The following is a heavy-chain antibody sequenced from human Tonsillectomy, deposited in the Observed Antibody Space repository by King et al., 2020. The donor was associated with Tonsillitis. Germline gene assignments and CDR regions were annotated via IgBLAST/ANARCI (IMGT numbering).Heavy chain of an antibody. CDR2: IKQDGSEK. J-gene: IGHJ4*02. D-gene: IGHD1-1*01. V-gene: IGHV3-7*01. CDR1: GFTFSSYW. CDR3: ARKLERLIPFDY. Sequence: VQLVESGGGLVQPEGSLRLSCAASGFTFSSYWMSWVRQAPGKGLEWVANIKQDGSEKYYMDSVKGRFTISRDNAKNSLYLQMNSLRAEDTAVYYCARKLERLIPFDYWGQGTLVTVSS.